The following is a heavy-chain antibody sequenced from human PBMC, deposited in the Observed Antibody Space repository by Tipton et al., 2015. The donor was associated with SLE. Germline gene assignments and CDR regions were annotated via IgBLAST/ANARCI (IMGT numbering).Heavy chain of an antibody. CDR1: GFTFSSYE. J-gene: IGHJ4*02. CDR3: ATFHSSSYYFDY. CDR2: INHSGST. Sequence: LILSCAASGFTFSSYEMNWVRQAPGKGLEWIGEINHSGSTYYNPSLKSRVTISVDTSKNQFSLKLSSVTAADTAVYYCATFHSSSYYFDYWGQGTLVTVSS. D-gene: IGHD6-6*01. V-gene: IGHV4-34*08.